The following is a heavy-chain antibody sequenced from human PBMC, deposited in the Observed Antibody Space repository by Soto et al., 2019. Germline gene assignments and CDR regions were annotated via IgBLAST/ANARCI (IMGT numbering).Heavy chain of an antibody. J-gene: IGHJ6*02. CDR2: INPSGGST. V-gene: IGHV1-46*01. CDR1: GYTFTSYY. Sequence: ASVNVSCKASGYTFTSYYMHWVRQAPGQGLEWMGIINPSGGSTSYAQKFQGRVTMSRDTSTSTVYMELSSLRSEDTAVYYCAREEYDFWSGYYTPHYGMDVWGQGTTVTVSS. CDR3: AREEYDFWSGYYTPHYGMDV. D-gene: IGHD3-3*01.